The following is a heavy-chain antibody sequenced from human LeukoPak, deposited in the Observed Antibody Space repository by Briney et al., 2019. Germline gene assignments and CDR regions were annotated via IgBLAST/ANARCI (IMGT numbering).Heavy chain of an antibody. CDR1: XGTFXSXX. CDR2: IIPIFGTA. V-gene: IGHV1-69*01. CDR3: ASGGSWYFN. J-gene: IGHJ4*02. D-gene: IGHD6-13*01. Sequence: VXXXXKAXXGTFXSXXISWVRXAPGXXLEWMGGIIPIFGTANYAQKFQGRVTIIADESTSTAYMELSSLRSEDTAVYYCASGGSWYFNLGQGTLVTVSS.